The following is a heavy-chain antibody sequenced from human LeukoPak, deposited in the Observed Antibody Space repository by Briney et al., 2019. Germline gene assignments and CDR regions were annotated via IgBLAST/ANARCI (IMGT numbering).Heavy chain of an antibody. CDR2: ISSGSRTI. CDR1: GFTFSSYS. V-gene: IGHV3-48*01. D-gene: IGHD2-21*02. J-gene: IGHJ1*01. Sequence: PGGSLRLSCAASGFTFSSYSMNWVRQAPGQGLEWVSYISSGSRTIYYADSVKGRFTISRDNAKNSLYLQMNSLGAEDTAVYFCATGGSLGGDCCLEYFQHWGQGTLVTVSS. CDR3: ATGGSLGGDCCLEYFQH.